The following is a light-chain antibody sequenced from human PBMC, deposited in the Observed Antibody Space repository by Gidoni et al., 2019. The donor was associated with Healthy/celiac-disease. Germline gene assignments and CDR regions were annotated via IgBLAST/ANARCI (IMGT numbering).Light chain of an antibody. J-gene: IGKJ2*01. CDR1: QSISSY. CDR2: AAS. V-gene: IGKV1-39*01. Sequence: DIQMTKSPSSLSASVGDRVTITCRASQSISSYLNWYQQKPGKAPKLLIYAASSLQSWVPSRFSCSGSGTDFTLTISSLQPEDFATYYCQQSYSTPTFGQGTKLEIK. CDR3: QQSYSTPT.